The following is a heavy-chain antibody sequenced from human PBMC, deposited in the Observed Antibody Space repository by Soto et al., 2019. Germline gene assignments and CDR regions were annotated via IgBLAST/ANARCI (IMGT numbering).Heavy chain of an antibody. CDR3: ARDKGRYDSGMDV. Sequence: SETLSLTCTVSGGSINSYYWSWTRQPPGKGLEWIGYTFYSGSAKYNPSLKSRATISVDMSKTHFSLTLSSVTAADTAVYYCARDKGRYDSGMDVWGQGTTVTVSS. CDR2: TFYSGSA. D-gene: IGHD3-9*01. CDR1: GGSINSYY. J-gene: IGHJ6*02. V-gene: IGHV4-59*01.